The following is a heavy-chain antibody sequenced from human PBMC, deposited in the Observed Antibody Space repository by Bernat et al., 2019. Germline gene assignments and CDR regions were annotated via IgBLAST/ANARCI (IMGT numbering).Heavy chain of an antibody. CDR2: IQYDGSNK. V-gene: IGHV3-30*02. CDR3: SRGLGTVGTTTLDY. J-gene: IGHJ4*02. D-gene: IGHD1-26*01. Sequence: QVQLVESGGGVVQPGRSLRLSCAASGFTFSIYVMHWVRQAPGKGLEWVAFIQYDGSNKYYADSVKGRFTISRDNSKNTLYLQMNSLRAEDTAVYYCSRGLGTVGTTTLDYWGRGTLVTVSS. CDR1: GFTFSIYV.